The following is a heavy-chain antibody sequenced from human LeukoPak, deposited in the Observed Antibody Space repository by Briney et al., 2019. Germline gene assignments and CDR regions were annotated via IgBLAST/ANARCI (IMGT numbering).Heavy chain of an antibody. Sequence: ASVKVSCKAPGYTFTSYAMNWVRQAPGQGLEWMGWINTNTGNPTYAQGFTGRFVFSLDTSVSTAYLQISSLKAEDTAVYYCARDYYDSSGYSPYFDYWGQGTLVTVSS. J-gene: IGHJ4*02. V-gene: IGHV7-4-1*02. CDR1: GYTFTSYA. CDR3: ARDYYDSSGYSPYFDY. CDR2: INTNTGNP. D-gene: IGHD3-22*01.